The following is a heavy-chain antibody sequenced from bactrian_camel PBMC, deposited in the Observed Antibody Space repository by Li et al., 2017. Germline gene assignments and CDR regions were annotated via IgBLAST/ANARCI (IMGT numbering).Heavy chain of an antibody. D-gene: IGHD5*01. V-gene: IGHV3S57*01. CDR3: VKDPYGRYNY. Sequence: VQLVESGGGSVQAGGSLRLSCAVSGISLTTSCVGWFRQTQGREREGVAAIRVDGPTSYPDSVKGRFTASKDNAKNTLYLQLNSLKSEDTAMYYCVKDPYGRYNYWGQGTQVTVS. CDR1: GISLTTSC. CDR2: IRVDGPT. J-gene: IGHJ4*01.